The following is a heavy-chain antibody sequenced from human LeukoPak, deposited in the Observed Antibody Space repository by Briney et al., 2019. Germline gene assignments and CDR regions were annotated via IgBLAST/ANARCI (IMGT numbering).Heavy chain of an antibody. Sequence: TGGSLRLSCAASGFTFSRNAIHWVRQGPGKGLGWVSYIAHHGSNKYYADSVKGRFTISRDNSKRTLYLQMNSLRADDTAVYYCAKDGSWSCTDWGQGTLVTVSS. D-gene: IGHD2-8*02. CDR2: IAHHGSNK. CDR3: AKDGSWSCTD. J-gene: IGHJ4*02. V-gene: IGHV3-30*02. CDR1: GFTFSRNA.